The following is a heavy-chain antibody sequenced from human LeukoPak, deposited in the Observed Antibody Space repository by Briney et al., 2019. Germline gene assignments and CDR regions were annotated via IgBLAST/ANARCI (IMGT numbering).Heavy chain of an antibody. J-gene: IGHJ4*02. CDR2: ISGSGGST. CDR3: AHRDTTMVRVDY. Sequence: GGSLRLSCAASGFTFSSYAMSWVRQAPGKGLGWVSAISGSGGSTYYADSVKGQFTISRDNSKNTLYLQMNSLKTEDTAVYFCAHRDTTMVRVDYWGQGTLVTVSS. V-gene: IGHV3-23*01. CDR1: GFTFSSYA. D-gene: IGHD5-18*01.